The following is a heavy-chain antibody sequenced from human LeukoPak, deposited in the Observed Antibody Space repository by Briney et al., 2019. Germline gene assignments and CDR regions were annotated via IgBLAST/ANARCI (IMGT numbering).Heavy chain of an antibody. CDR3: ARGLASGYPPVPFVS. CDR1: GGSFDGYY. V-gene: IGHV4-34*12. Sequence: PSETLSLTCAVFGGSFDGYYWTWIRQSPGTGLEWIGEIVYSGSTNYNPSLKSRVSISADTSKVQFSLTLSSVTAADTAVYFCARGLASGYPPVPFVSWGQGTLVTVSS. J-gene: IGHJ4*02. D-gene: IGHD3-3*01. CDR2: IVYSGST.